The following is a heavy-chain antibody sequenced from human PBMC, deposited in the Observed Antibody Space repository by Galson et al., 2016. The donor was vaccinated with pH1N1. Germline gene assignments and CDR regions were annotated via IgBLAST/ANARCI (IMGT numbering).Heavy chain of an antibody. D-gene: IGHD4-11*01. J-gene: IGHJ5*02. CDR3: ATQQSLENNWFDP. CDR2: SKDGGSA. V-gene: IGHV4-34*01. CDR1: GGAFSGYY. Sequence: ETLSLTCEVHGGAFSGYYWNWIRQPPGKGLEWIGESKDGGSANYNPSLESRVTISVETSKNQTSLKLNSVTAADTAVYYCATQQSLENNWFDPWGQGILVTVSS.